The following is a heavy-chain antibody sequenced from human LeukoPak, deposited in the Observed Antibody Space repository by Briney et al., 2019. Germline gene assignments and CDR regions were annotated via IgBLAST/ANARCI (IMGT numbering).Heavy chain of an antibody. Sequence: PGGSLRLSCAASGFTFSSYAMSWVRQAPGKGLEWVANIKQDGSETYYVDSVKGRFTISRDNAKNSLYLQMNSLRAEDTAVYYCAREGTQLYYDWFDPWGQGTLVTVSS. CDR1: GFTFSSYA. J-gene: IGHJ5*02. CDR3: AREGTQLYYDWFDP. V-gene: IGHV3-7*01. D-gene: IGHD3-22*01. CDR2: IKQDGSET.